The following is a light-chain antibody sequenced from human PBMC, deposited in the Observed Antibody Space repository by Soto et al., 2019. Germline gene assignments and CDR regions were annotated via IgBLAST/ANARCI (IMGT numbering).Light chain of an antibody. CDR1: QSVSIY. CDR3: QQRYNWPHT. CDR2: DSS. V-gene: IGKV3-11*01. Sequence: EIVLTQSPATLSLSPGERATLSCRASQSVSIYLAWYRQKPGQAPGLLIYDSSSRATGIAARFSGSGSGTDFTLTISSLEPEDSAVYYCQQRYNWPHTFGQGTKLEI. J-gene: IGKJ2*01.